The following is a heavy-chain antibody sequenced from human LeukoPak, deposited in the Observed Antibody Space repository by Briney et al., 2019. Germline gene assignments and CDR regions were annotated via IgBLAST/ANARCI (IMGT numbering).Heavy chain of an antibody. V-gene: IGHV1-69*06. J-gene: IGHJ5*02. D-gene: IGHD3-10*01. Sequence: SVKVSCKASGGTFSSYAISWVRQAPGQGLEWMGRIIPIFGTANYAQKFQGRVTITADKSTSTAYMELSSLRSEDTAVYYCARLPNYGSGIDWSDPWGQGTLVTVSS. CDR3: ARLPNYGSGIDWSDP. CDR1: GGTFSSYA. CDR2: IIPIFGTA.